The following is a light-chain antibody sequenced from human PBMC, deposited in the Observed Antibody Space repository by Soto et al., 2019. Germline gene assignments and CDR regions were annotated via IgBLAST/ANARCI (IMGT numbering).Light chain of an antibody. CDR1: QRVNNNY. V-gene: IGKV3-20*01. CDR2: GAS. CDR3: QQYGSSPIT. J-gene: IGKJ5*01. Sequence: EIVLTQSPGTVSLSPGERATLSCGASQRVNNNYVAWFQQKTGQATRLLIHGASERATGIPDRFSGSGSGTDFTLTIRRLEPEDFAVYYCQQYGSSPITFGQGTRLEIK.